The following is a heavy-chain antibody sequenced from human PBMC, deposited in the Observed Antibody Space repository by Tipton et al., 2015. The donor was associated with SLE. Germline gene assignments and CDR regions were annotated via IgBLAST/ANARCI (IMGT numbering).Heavy chain of an antibody. D-gene: IGHD2-2*01. CDR1: GGSISSYY. CDR2: IYYSGST. V-gene: IGHV4-59*12. CDR3: ARGTTFVVVPAASFDY. Sequence: TLSLTCTVSGGSISSYYWSWIRLPPGKGPEWIGYIYYSGSTYYNPSLKSRVTISVDTSKNQLSLKLSSVTAADTAVYYCARGTTFVVVPAASFDYWGQGTLVTVSS. J-gene: IGHJ4*02.